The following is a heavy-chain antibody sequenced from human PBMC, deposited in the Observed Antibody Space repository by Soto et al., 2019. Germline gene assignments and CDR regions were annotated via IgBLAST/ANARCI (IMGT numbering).Heavy chain of an antibody. J-gene: IGHJ4*02. CDR2: ISGSGGST. V-gene: IGHV3-23*01. CDR1: GFTFSSYA. Sequence: LRLSCAASGFTFSSYAMSWVRQAPGKGLEWVSAISGSGGSTYYADSVKGRFTISRDNSKNTLYLQMNSLRAEDTAVYYCAKAKLGYYYDSSGPFDYWGQGTLVTVSS. D-gene: IGHD3-22*01. CDR3: AKAKLGYYYDSSGPFDY.